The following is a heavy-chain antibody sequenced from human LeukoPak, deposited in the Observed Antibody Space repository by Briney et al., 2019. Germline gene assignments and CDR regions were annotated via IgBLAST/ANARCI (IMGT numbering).Heavy chain of an antibody. Sequence: SETLSLTCTVSGYSISSGYYWGWIRQPPGMGLEWIGSIYHSGSTYYNPSLKSRVTISVDTSKNQFSLKLSSVTAADTAVYYCAREIRPAAERGNSGWFDPWGQGTLVTVSS. CDR3: AREIRPAAERGNSGWFDP. V-gene: IGHV4-38-2*02. J-gene: IGHJ5*02. D-gene: IGHD6-25*01. CDR2: IYHSGST. CDR1: GYSISSGYY.